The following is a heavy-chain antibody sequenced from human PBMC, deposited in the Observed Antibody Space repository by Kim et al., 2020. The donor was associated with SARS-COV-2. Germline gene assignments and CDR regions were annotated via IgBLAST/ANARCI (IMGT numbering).Heavy chain of an antibody. V-gene: IGHV4-39*01. Sequence: SETLSLTCSVSGGSISTRTYSWGWIRQPPGKGLEWIGNINYRGTTYYNLSLKSRVAMSVDTYKNQFSLKLNSVTAADTAIYYCAGLRLVASSDESCGQGT. CDR2: INYRGTT. J-gene: IGHJ5*02. CDR1: GGSISTRTYS. CDR3: AGLRLVASSDES. D-gene: IGHD2-15*01.